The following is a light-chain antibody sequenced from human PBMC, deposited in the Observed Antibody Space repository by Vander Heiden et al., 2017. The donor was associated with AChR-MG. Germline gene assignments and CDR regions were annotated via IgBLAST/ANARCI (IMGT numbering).Light chain of an antibody. Sequence: EVVMTQSPATLSVSPGERVTLSCRASQGLTNNLAWYQQKPGQAPRLLIYEASTRATDIPDRFSGSGYGTEFTLTISGLQSEDFAVYYCQQYKNWPPITFGQGTRLEIK. J-gene: IGKJ5*01. CDR2: EAS. CDR3: QQYKNWPPIT. CDR1: QGLTNN. V-gene: IGKV3-15*01.